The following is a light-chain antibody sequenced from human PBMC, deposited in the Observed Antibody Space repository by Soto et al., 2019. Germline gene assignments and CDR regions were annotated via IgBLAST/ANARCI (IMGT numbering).Light chain of an antibody. CDR3: QQYDSSPKT. V-gene: IGKV3-15*01. Sequence: EIVMTQSPATLSVSPGEGASLSCRASQSVSSKLAWYQQKPGQAPRLLIYGASTRATGIPARFSGSGSGTDFTLTISRLEPEDFAVYYCQQYDSSPKTFGQGTKVDIK. J-gene: IGKJ1*01. CDR2: GAS. CDR1: QSVSSK.